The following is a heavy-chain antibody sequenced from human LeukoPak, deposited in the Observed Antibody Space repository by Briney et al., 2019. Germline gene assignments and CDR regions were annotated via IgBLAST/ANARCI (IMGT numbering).Heavy chain of an antibody. D-gene: IGHD1/OR15-1a*01. CDR3: ARDPRNKGFDP. CDR1: GFTFDDYG. CDR2: INGDGSST. V-gene: IGHV3-74*01. J-gene: IGHJ5*02. Sequence: PGGSLRLSCAASGFTFDDYGMSWVRQGPGKGLVWVSTINGDGSSTNYADSVKGRFTISRDNAKNTLYLEMNSLRVEDTAVYYCARDPRNKGFDPWGQGTLVTVSS.